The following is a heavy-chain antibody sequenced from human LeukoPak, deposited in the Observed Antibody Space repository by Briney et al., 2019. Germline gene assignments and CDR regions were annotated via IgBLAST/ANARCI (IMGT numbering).Heavy chain of an antibody. CDR3: ARPYGDYKWYFDL. Sequence: SETLSLTCTVPGGSISSSSYYWGWIRQPPGKGLEWIGSIYYSGSTYYNPSLKSRVTISVDTSKNQFSLKLSSVTAADTAVYYCARPYGDYKWYFDLWGRGTLVTVSS. D-gene: IGHD4-17*01. CDR2: IYYSGST. J-gene: IGHJ2*01. CDR1: GGSISSSSYY. V-gene: IGHV4-39*01.